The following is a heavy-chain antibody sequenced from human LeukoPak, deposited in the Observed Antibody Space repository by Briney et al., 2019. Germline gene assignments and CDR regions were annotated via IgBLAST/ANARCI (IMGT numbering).Heavy chain of an antibody. Sequence: GASLRLSCAVSGFFFSSYAMSWVRLPPGEGMGWVSGISGSGSRTYYGDTVKGRFTISRDNSKNTLYLQMNSLRAEDTAVYYCTKDPMVRGLTYDYWGQGNLVTVSS. D-gene: IGHD3-10*01. CDR1: GFFFSSYA. CDR2: ISGSGSRT. J-gene: IGHJ4*02. CDR3: TKDPMVRGLTYDY. V-gene: IGHV3-23*01.